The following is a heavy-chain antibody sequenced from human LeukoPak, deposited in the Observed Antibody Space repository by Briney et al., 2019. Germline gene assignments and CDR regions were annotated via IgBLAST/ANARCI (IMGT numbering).Heavy chain of an antibody. V-gene: IGHV3-33*01. Sequence: SCKASGYTFTSYGMHWVRQAPGKGLEWVAVIWYDGSNKYYADSVKGRFTISRDNSKNTLYLQMNSLRAEDTAVYYCARDPDAFDIWGQGTMVTVSS. CDR2: IWYDGSNK. CDR1: GYTFTSYG. J-gene: IGHJ3*02. CDR3: ARDPDAFDI.